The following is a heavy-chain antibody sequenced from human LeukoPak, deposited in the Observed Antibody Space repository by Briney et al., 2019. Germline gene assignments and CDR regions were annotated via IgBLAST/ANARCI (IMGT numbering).Heavy chain of an antibody. CDR2: MNPNSGNT. J-gene: IGHJ4*02. Sequence: ASVKVSCKASGYTFTSYDINWVRQATGQGLEWMGWMNPNSGNTGYAQKFQGRVTMTRNTSISTAYMELSSLRSEDTAVYYCATQDSSRWSYYFDYWGQGTLVTVSS. CDR1: GYTFTSYD. CDR3: ATQDSSRWSYYFDY. V-gene: IGHV1-8*01. D-gene: IGHD6-13*01.